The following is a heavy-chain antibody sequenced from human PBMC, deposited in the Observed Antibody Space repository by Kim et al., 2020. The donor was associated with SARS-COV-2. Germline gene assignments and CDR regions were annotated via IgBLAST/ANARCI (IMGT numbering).Heavy chain of an antibody. V-gene: IGHV4-31*03. CDR3: ARDRREIGKGVD. CDR2: IYYSGST. Sequence: SETLSLTCTVSGGSISSGGYYWSWIRQHPGKGLEWIGYIYYSGSTYYNPSLKSRVTISVDTSKNQFSLKLSSVTAADTAVYYCARDRREIGKGVDWGQGTLVTVSS. J-gene: IGHJ4*02. D-gene: IGHD2-15*01. CDR1: GGSISSGGYY.